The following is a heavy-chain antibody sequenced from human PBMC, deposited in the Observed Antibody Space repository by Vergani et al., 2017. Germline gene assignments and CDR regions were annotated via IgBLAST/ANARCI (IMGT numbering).Heavy chain of an antibody. CDR3: ARDGRGPDTSSFDL. Sequence: QLQLQESGPGLVKPSETLSLTCTVSGGSISSSSYYWGWIRQPPGKGLEWIGSIYYSGSTYYNPSLKSRVTISVDTSKNQFSLKLSSVTAADTAVYYCARDGRGPDTSSFDLWGRGTLVTVSS. J-gene: IGHJ2*01. D-gene: IGHD2-2*01. CDR1: GGSISSSSYY. CDR2: IYYSGST. V-gene: IGHV4-39*07.